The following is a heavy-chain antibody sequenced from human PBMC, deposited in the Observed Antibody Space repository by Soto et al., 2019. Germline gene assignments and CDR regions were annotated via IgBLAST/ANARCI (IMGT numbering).Heavy chain of an antibody. Sequence: SVKVSCKASGGTFSSYAISWVRQAPGQGLEWMGGIIPIFGTANYAQKFQGRVTITADESTSTAYMELSSLRSEDTAVYYCASLYDSSGYPTSHYYYGMDVWGQGTTVTVSS. J-gene: IGHJ6*02. V-gene: IGHV1-69*13. CDR3: ASLYDSSGYPTSHYYYGMDV. CDR1: GGTFSSYA. D-gene: IGHD3-22*01. CDR2: IIPIFGTA.